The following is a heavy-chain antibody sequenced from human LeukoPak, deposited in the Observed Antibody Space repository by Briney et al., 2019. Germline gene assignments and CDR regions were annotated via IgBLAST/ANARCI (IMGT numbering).Heavy chain of an antibody. CDR2: INHSGST. J-gene: IGHJ5*02. CDR1: GGSFSGYY. Sequence: SETLSLTCAVYGGSFSGYYWSWIRQPPGKGLEWIGEINHSGSTNYNPSLKSRATISEDTSKNQFSLKLSSVTAADTAVYYCARDLAAAGTIDPWGQGTLVTVSS. V-gene: IGHV4-34*01. CDR3: ARDLAAAGTIDP. D-gene: IGHD6-13*01.